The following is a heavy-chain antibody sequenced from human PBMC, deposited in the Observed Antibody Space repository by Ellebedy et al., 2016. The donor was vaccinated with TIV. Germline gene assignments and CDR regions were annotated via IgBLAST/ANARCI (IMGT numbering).Heavy chain of an antibody. V-gene: IGHV3-15*01. Sequence: GESLKISXAASGFTFSNAWMSWVRQAPGKGLEWVGRIKSKTDGGTTDYAAPVKGRFTISRDDSKNTLYLQMNSLRAEDTAVYYCAKDHRAVACIDYWGQGTLVTVSS. J-gene: IGHJ4*02. CDR1: GFTFSNAW. CDR2: IKSKTDGGTT. D-gene: IGHD6-19*01. CDR3: AKDHRAVACIDY.